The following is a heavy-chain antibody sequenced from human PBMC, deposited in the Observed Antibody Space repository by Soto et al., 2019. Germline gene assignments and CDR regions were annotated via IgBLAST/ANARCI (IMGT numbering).Heavy chain of an antibody. V-gene: IGHV1-58*01. Sequence: AVKVSCKTSGFTFSNSAVQWVRQARGQRLEWMGWIVVGSGNTQYAQKFRERVTITRDMSTSTAHMEVSSLASEDTAVYYCAAELYSGGSCCSFDIWGQGTMVTVS. CDR2: IVVGSGNT. D-gene: IGHD2-15*01. CDR3: AAELYSGGSCCSFDI. CDR1: GFTFSNSA. J-gene: IGHJ3*02.